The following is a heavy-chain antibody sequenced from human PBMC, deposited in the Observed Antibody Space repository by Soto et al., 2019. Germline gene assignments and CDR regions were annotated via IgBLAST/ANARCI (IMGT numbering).Heavy chain of an antibody. CDR2: IYYRGNT. CDR1: GGSISTYY. Sequence: LSLTCTVSGGSISTYYWSWIRQPPGKGLEWIGYIYYRGNTNYNPSFKSRVTISLDTSKNQFSLRLSSVTAADTAIYYCARHPGYYDVLTGYSTYYFDYWGQGALVTVS. V-gene: IGHV4-59*08. D-gene: IGHD3-9*01. J-gene: IGHJ4*02. CDR3: ARHPGYYDVLTGYSTYYFDY.